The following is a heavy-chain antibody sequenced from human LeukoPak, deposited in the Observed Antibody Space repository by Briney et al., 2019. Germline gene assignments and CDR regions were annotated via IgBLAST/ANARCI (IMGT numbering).Heavy chain of an antibody. D-gene: IGHD3-10*01. CDR3: ARGYMVRGVTAGY. Sequence: PGGSLRLSCAASGFTFSSYSMNWVRQAPGKGLEWGSSISSSSSYIYYADSVKGRFTISRDNAKNSLYLQMNSLRAEDTAVYYCARGYMVRGVTAGYWGQGTLVTVSS. V-gene: IGHV3-21*01. CDR1: GFTFSSYS. CDR2: ISSSSSYI. J-gene: IGHJ4*02.